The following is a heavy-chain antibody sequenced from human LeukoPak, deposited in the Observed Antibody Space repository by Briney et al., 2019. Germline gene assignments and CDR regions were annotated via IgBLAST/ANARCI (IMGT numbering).Heavy chain of an antibody. CDR1: GGSISSYY. V-gene: IGHV4-59*01. Sequence: PSETLSLTCTVSGGSISSYYWSWIRQPPGKGLEWIGYIYYSGSTNYNPPLKSRVTISVDTSKNQFSLKLSSVTAADTAVYYCARGHFGWFDPWGQGTLVTVSS. J-gene: IGHJ5*02. D-gene: IGHD2/OR15-2a*01. CDR2: IYYSGST. CDR3: ARGHFGWFDP.